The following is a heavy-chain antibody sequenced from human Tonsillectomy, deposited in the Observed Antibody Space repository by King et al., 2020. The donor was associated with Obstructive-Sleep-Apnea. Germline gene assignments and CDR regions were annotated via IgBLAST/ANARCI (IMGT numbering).Heavy chain of an antibody. CDR1: GVTFSNSG. V-gene: IGHV3-33*06. Sequence: QLVQSGGGVVQPGGSLRLSCAASGVTFSNSGMHWVRQAPGGGLDWVTMIWYDGTNKYYADSVKGRFTISRDNSKNTLYLQMSSLSAEDTAVYYCVKEWELQGFDYWGQGTLVTVSS. J-gene: IGHJ4*02. D-gene: IGHD1-26*01. CDR3: VKEWELQGFDY. CDR2: IWYDGTNK.